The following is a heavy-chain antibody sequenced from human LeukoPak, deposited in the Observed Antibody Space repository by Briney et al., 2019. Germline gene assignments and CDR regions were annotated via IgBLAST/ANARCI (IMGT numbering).Heavy chain of an antibody. CDR2: ISSSGSTI. D-gene: IGHD3-10*02. CDR3: AELGITMIGGV. J-gene: IGHJ6*04. CDR1: GFTFSTSG. V-gene: IGHV3-48*04. Sequence: GGSLRLSCAASGFTFSTSGMNWVRQAPGKGLEWVSYISSSGSTIYYADSVKGRFTISRDNAKNSLYLQMNSLRAEDTAVYYCAELGITMIGGVWGKGTTVTISS.